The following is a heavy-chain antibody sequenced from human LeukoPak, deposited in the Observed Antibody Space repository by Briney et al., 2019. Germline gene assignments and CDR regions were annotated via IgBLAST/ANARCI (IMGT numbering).Heavy chain of an antibody. J-gene: IGHJ4*02. CDR2: ISYDGSNK. CDR1: GFTFSSYA. Sequence: TGGSLRLSCAASGFTFSSYAMHWVRQAPGKGLEWVAVISYDGSNKYYAHSVEGRFTISRDNSKNTLYLQMDSLRAEDTAVYYCARDRAWNYFDYWGQGTLVTVSS. D-gene: IGHD3-3*01. V-gene: IGHV3-30-3*01. CDR3: ARDRAWNYFDY.